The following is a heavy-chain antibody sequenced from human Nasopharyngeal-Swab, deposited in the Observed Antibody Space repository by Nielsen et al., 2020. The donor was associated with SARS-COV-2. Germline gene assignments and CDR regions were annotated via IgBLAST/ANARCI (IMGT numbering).Heavy chain of an antibody. D-gene: IGHD3-22*01. CDR1: GFTFSSYA. Sequence: GGSLRLSCAASGFTFSSYAMHWVRQAPGKGLECVAVISYDGSNKYYADSVKGRLTISRDNSKNTLSLQMNSLRAEDTAVYYCASSPLDSSGYYYGLDDWGQGTLVTVSS. CDR3: ASSPLDSSGYYYGLDD. V-gene: IGHV3-30-3*01. CDR2: ISYDGSNK. J-gene: IGHJ4*02.